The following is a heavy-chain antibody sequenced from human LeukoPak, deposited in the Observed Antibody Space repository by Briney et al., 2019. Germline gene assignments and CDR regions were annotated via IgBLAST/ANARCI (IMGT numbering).Heavy chain of an antibody. D-gene: IGHD4-17*01. Sequence: GGSLRLSCAASGFTFSSYSMNWVRQAPGKGLERVAQIKDDGTEKFYLDSLRGRFTISRDNSKDSLYLHINSLRAEDTAVYYCTRERLYGASALDYWGQGIVVTVSS. CDR1: GFTFSSYS. CDR2: IKDDGTEK. CDR3: TRERLYGASALDY. V-gene: IGHV3-7*01. J-gene: IGHJ4*02.